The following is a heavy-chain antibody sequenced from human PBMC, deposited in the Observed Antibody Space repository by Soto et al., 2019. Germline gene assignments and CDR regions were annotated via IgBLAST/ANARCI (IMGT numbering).Heavy chain of an antibody. CDR1: GGSISSSSYY. Sequence: SETLSLTCTVSGGSISSSSYYWGWIRQPPGKGLEWIGSIYYSGSTYYNPSLKSRVTISVDTSKNQFSLKLSSVTAADTAVYYCARPGHSSVNGMDVWGQGTTVTVSS. V-gene: IGHV4-39*01. J-gene: IGHJ6*02. D-gene: IGHD6-25*01. CDR2: IYYSGST. CDR3: ARPGHSSVNGMDV.